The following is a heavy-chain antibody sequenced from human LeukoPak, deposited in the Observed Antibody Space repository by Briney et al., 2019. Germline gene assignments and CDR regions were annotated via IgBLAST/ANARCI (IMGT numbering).Heavy chain of an antibody. CDR3: AKAEYCSSTSCYLYAFDI. CDR2: ISWNSGSI. Sequence: GGSLSLSCAASGFTFDDYAMLWVRQAPGKGLEWVSGISWNSGSIGYADSVKGRFTISRDNAKNSLYLQMNSLRAEDTALYYCAKAEYCSSTSCYLYAFDIWGQGTMVTVSS. D-gene: IGHD2-2*01. J-gene: IGHJ3*02. V-gene: IGHV3-9*01. CDR1: GFTFDDYA.